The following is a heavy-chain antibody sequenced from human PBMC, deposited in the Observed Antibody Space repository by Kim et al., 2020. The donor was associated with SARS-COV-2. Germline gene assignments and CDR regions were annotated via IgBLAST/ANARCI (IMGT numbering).Heavy chain of an antibody. D-gene: IGHD5-12*01. CDR2: VSHSGST. CDR1: GGPVSSYY. CDR3: ARGEDRDGYNFDF. V-gene: IGHV4-34*01. J-gene: IGHJ4*02. Sequence: SETLSLTCGVYGGPVSSYYWSWIRQPPGKGLEWVGEVSHSGSTQYNPSLKSRVTISIDTSKNQFSLILSSVSAADTAVYYCARGEDRDGYNFDFWGLG.